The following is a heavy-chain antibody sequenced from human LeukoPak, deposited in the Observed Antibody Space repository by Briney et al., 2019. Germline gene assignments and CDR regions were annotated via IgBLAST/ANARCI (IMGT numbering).Heavy chain of an antibody. Sequence: NSGGSLRLSCAASGFTFSSYAMSWVRQAPGKGLEWVGRIKSKTDGGTTDYAAPVKGRFTISRDDSKNTLYLQMNSLKTEDTAVYYCTTRGYSYGWNGDYFDYWGQGTLVTVSS. D-gene: IGHD5-18*01. CDR3: TTRGYSYGWNGDYFDY. J-gene: IGHJ4*02. CDR1: GFTFSSYA. CDR2: IKSKTDGGTT. V-gene: IGHV3-15*01.